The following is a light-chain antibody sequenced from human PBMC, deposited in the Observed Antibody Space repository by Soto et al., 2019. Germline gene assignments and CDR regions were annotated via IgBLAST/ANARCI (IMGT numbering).Light chain of an antibody. J-gene: IGLJ7*01. CDR1: SSNIGNNY. Sequence: QSALTQPPSVSAAPGQKVTISCSGSSSNIGNNYVSWYQQLPGTAPKLLIYENNKRPSGIPDRFSGSKSGTSATLGITGLQTGDEADYYCGTWDSSLSLAVFGGGTQLTVL. CDR2: ENN. V-gene: IGLV1-51*02. CDR3: GTWDSSLSLAV.